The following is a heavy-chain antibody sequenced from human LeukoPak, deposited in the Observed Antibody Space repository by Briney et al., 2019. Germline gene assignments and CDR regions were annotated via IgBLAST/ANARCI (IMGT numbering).Heavy chain of an antibody. CDR2: ISAYNGNT. CDR1: GYTFTSYG. CDR3: AKDLFRGYSGYDNFSLGDY. V-gene: IGHV1-18*01. J-gene: IGHJ4*02. D-gene: IGHD5-12*01. Sequence: ASVKVSCKASGYTFTSYGISWVRQAPGQGLEWMGWISAYNGNTNYAQRLQGRVTMTTDTSTSTAYMELRSLRSDDTAVYYCAKDLFRGYSGYDNFSLGDYWGKGTLVTVS.